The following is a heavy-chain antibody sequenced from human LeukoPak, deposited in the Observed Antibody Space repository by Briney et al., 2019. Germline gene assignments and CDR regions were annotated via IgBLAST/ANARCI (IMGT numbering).Heavy chain of an antibody. CDR1: GYTFTVYY. Sequence: ASVTVSFTASGYTFTVYYMHWVRQAPGQGVEWMGWINPNSGGTNYAQKFQGRFTMTGDTSISTAYMELSRLRSDDTAVYYCARGDSYSSTYYTTYYFDYWGQGTLVTVSS. V-gene: IGHV1-2*02. CDR3: ARGDSYSSTYYTTYYFDY. J-gene: IGHJ4*02. CDR2: INPNSGGT. D-gene: IGHD6-13*01.